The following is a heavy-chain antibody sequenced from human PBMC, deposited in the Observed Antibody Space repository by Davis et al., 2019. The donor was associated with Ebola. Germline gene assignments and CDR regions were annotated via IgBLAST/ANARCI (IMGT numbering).Heavy chain of an antibody. CDR3: ATCAYSGYHRSTAFDY. V-gene: IGHV3-7*01. CDR2: IKQDGSVR. CDR1: KFTFSSYT. J-gene: IGHJ4*02. Sequence: GESLKISCAASKFTFSSYTMTWVRQAPGRGLEWVANIKQDGSVRYYVDSVKGRFTISRDNSKSTLYLQMNSLRPEDTAVYYCATCAYSGYHRSTAFDYWGQGTLVPVSS. D-gene: IGHD5-12*01.